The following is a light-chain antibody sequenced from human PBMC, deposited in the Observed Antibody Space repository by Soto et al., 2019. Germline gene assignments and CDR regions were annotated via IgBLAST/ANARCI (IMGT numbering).Light chain of an antibody. J-gene: IGLJ3*02. Sequence: QTVVTQEPSFSVSPGGAVTVTCGLTSGSVSTDYYPSWYQQTPGQAPRTLIYSTNARSPGVPDRFSGSILGNKAALTITGAQADDESDYYCVLYMGSGISVFGGGTQLTVL. CDR2: STN. CDR1: SGSVSTDYY. V-gene: IGLV8-61*01. CDR3: VLYMGSGISV.